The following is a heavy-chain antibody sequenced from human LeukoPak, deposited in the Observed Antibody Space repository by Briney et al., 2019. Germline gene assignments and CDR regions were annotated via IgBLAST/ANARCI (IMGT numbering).Heavy chain of an antibody. D-gene: IGHD6-19*01. CDR2: INPNSGDT. J-gene: IGHJ4*02. Sequence: GASVKVSCKASGYTFTGYYMHWVRQAPGQGLEWMGWINPNSGDTNYAQKFQGRVTMTRDTSISTAYMELSRLRSDDTAVYYCARDGDSSGWYPFDYWGQGTLVTVSS. CDR1: GYTFTGYY. CDR3: ARDGDSSGWYPFDY. V-gene: IGHV1-2*02.